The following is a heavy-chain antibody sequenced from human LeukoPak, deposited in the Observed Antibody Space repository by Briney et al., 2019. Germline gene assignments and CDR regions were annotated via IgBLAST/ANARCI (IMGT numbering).Heavy chain of an antibody. D-gene: IGHD2-2*01. CDR2: IRYDGSNK. J-gene: IGHJ6*02. Sequence: PGGSLRLSCAASGFTFSSYGMHWVRQAPGKGLEWVAFIRYDGSNKYYADSVKGRFTISRDNSKNTLYLQMNSLRAEDTAVYYCAKDLVVPAAMYKTYYYYYGVDVWGQGTTVTVSS. V-gene: IGHV3-30*02. CDR3: AKDLVVPAAMYKTYYYYYGVDV. CDR1: GFTFSSYG.